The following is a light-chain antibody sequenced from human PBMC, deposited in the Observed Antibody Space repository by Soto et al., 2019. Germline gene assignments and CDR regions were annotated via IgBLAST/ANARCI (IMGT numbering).Light chain of an antibody. CDR1: QSLNSR. V-gene: IGKV1-5*01. J-gene: IGKJ1*01. Sequence: DIQLTQSPSTLSASVGDRVTLTCRASQSLNSRLAWYQQRPGKAPKLLIYDASTLESGVPSRFSGSGSGTEFTLTINNLQPDDLATYICQQYKSYSTFGRGTKVETK. CDR2: DAS. CDR3: QQYKSYST.